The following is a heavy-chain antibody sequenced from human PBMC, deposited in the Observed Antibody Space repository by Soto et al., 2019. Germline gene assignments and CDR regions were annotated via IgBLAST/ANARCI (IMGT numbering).Heavy chain of an antibody. Sequence: SETLSLTCTVSGGSISSSSDYWGWRRQPPGKGLEWIGSIYHSGSTNYNPSLKSRVTISVDKSKNQFSPKLSSVTAADTAVYYCARVSNPLAAAGDFDYWGQGTLVTV. CDR3: ARVSNPLAAAGDFDY. CDR1: GGSISSSSDY. CDR2: IYHSGST. D-gene: IGHD6-13*01. V-gene: IGHV4-39*07. J-gene: IGHJ4*02.